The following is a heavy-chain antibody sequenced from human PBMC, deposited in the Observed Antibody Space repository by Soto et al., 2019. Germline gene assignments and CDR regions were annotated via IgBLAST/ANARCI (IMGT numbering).Heavy chain of an antibody. CDR3: ARQLGYCSGGSCYPDY. CDR2: IYYSGST. D-gene: IGHD2-15*01. J-gene: IGHJ4*02. Sequence: SETLSLTCTVSGGSISSSSYYWGWIRQPPGKGLEWIGSIYYSGSTYYNPSLKSRVTISVDTSKNQFSLKLSSVTAADTAVYYCARQLGYCSGGSCYPDYWGQGTLVTVSS. V-gene: IGHV4-39*01. CDR1: GGSISSSSYY.